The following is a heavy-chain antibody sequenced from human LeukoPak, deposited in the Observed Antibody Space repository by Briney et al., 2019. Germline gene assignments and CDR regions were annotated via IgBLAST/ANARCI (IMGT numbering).Heavy chain of an antibody. D-gene: IGHD3-16*01. CDR3: ASSLLTRGGGPSDY. CDR2: MSGSGGST. CDR1: GFTFSTYA. V-gene: IGHV3-23*01. Sequence: PGGSLRLSCAASGFTFSTYAMSWVRQAPGKGLEWVSAMSGSGGSTKYADSVKGRFTISRDNSKNTLFLQMNSLRAEDTAFYYCASSLLTRGGGPSDYWGQGTLVTVSS. J-gene: IGHJ4*02.